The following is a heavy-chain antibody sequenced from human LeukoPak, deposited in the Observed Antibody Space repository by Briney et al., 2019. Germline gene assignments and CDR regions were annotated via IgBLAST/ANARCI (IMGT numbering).Heavy chain of an antibody. V-gene: IGHV4-4*07. Sequence: SETLSLTCTVSGGSISSYYWSRIRQPAGKGLEWIGRIYTSGSTNYNPSLKSRVTMSVDTSKNQFSLTLSSVTAADTAVYYCAREVAAAGIGWFDPWGQGTLVTVSS. CDR2: IYTSGST. CDR1: GGSISSYY. D-gene: IGHD6-13*01. J-gene: IGHJ5*02. CDR3: AREVAAAGIGWFDP.